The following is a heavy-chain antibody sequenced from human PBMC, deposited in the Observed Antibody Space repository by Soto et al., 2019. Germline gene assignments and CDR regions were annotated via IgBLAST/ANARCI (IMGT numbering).Heavy chain of an antibody. CDR2: ISYDGSNK. V-gene: IGHV3-30*18. CDR1: GFTFSSYG. J-gene: IGHJ6*02. D-gene: IGHD2-21*02. Sequence: QVQLVESGGGVVQPGRSLRLSCAASGFTFSSYGMHWVRQAPGKGLEWVAVISYDGSNKYYADSVKGRFTISRDNSKNPLYLQMNSLRAEDTAVYYCAKDLNCGGDSYFSWGYYYYYGMDVWGQGTTVTVSS. CDR3: AKDLNCGGDSYFSWGYYYYYGMDV.